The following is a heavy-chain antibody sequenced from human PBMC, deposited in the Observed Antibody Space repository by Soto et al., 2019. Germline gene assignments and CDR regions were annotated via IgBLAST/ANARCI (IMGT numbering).Heavy chain of an antibody. CDR1: GGSFSGYY. Sequence: QVQLQQWGAGLLKPSETLSLTCAVYGGSFSGYYWSWIRQPPGKGLEWIGEINHSGSTNYNPSLTRRVTRYVATSKNQFALTRSSVTAAATAVYYCARVGGTVAPFDFWGQGTLVTVSS. V-gene: IGHV4-34*01. CDR2: INHSGST. D-gene: IGHD6-19*01. J-gene: IGHJ4*02. CDR3: ARVGGTVAPFDF.